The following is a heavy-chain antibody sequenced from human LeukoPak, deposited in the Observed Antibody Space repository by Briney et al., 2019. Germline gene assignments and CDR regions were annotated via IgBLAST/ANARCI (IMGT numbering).Heavy chain of an antibody. Sequence: SETLSLTCTVSGGSISSSSYYWGWIRQPPGKGLEWIGSIYYSGSTYYNPSLKSRVTISVDTSKNQFSLKLSSVTAADTAVYYCARDLAGYSSGWYGYYYGMDVWGQGTTVTVSS. J-gene: IGHJ6*02. V-gene: IGHV4-39*07. CDR1: GGSISSSSYY. D-gene: IGHD6-19*01. CDR3: ARDLAGYSSGWYGYYYGMDV. CDR2: IYYSGST.